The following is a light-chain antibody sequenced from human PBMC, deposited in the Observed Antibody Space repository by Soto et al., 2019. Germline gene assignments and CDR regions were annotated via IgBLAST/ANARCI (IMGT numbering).Light chain of an antibody. V-gene: IGLV2-14*01. CDR2: EVS. J-gene: IGLJ1*01. CDR1: SSDVGGYNY. CDR3: NSYTSKSTGV. Sequence: QSALTQPASVSGSPGQSITISCTGTSSDVGGYNYVSWYQQHPGKAPKLIIYEVSNRPSGLFNRFSCSKSGNTASLTISLLQAEDEADYYCNSYTSKSTGVFGTGTKLTVL.